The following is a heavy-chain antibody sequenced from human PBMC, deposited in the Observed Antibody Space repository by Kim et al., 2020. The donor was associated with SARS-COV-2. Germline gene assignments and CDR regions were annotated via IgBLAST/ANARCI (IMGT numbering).Heavy chain of an antibody. J-gene: IGHJ4*02. V-gene: IGHV3-30*18. Sequence: GGSLRLSCAASGFTFSSYGMHWVRQAPGKGLEWVAVISYDGSNKYYADSVKGRFTISRDNSKNTLYLQMNSLRAEDTAVYYCAKGAGGSSGWSTFDYWGQGTLVTVSS. CDR2: ISYDGSNK. CDR3: AKGAGGSSGWSTFDY. CDR1: GFTFSSYG. D-gene: IGHD6-19*01.